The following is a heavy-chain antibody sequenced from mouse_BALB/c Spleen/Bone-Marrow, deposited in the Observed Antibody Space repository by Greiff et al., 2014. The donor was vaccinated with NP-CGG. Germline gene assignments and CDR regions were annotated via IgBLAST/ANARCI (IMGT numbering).Heavy chain of an antibody. Sequence: QLQQSGPELVKPGASVKMSCKASGYTFPDYIISWVKQRVGQGLEWIGEIYPGTGSTYYNEKFKGKATLTADKSSNIAYMQLSSLTSEDSAVYFCARRKNVWFAYWGQGTLVTVSA. CDR1: GYTFPDYI. V-gene: IGHV1-77*01. CDR3: ARRKNVWFAY. CDR2: IYPGTGST. J-gene: IGHJ3*01.